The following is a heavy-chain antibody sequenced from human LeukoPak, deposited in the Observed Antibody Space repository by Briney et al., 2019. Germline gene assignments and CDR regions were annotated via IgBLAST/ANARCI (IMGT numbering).Heavy chain of an antibody. J-gene: IGHJ4*02. CDR1: GGSISSYY. D-gene: IGHD4-11*01. CDR3: ARTSHDYSNYYFDY. CDR2: IYTSGST. Sequence: SETLSLTCTVSGGSISSYYWSWIRQPAGKGLEWIGRIYTSGSTNYNPSLKSRVTMSVDTSKNQFSLKLSSVTAADTAVYYCARTSHDYSNYYFDYWGQGTLVTVSS. V-gene: IGHV4-4*07.